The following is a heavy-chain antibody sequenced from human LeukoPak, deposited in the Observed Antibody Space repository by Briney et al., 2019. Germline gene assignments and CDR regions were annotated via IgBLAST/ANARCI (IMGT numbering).Heavy chain of an antibody. V-gene: IGHV3-7*01. Sequence: PGGSLRLSCAAAGFTLSNYWMSWVRQAPGKGLEWVASIVEDGSQKYYVDSVKGRFTISRDNAKNSLYLQMNSLEAEDTAVYYCARDVIGGDTLDSWGQGTLVIVSS. CDR3: ARDVIGGDTLDS. CDR1: GFTLSNYW. J-gene: IGHJ4*02. D-gene: IGHD2-21*02. CDR2: IVEDGSQK.